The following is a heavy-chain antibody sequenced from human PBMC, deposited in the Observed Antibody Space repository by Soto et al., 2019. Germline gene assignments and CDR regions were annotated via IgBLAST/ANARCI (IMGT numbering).Heavy chain of an antibody. J-gene: IGHJ4*02. CDR3: AKGRGQNCNFDY. CDR2: ISGSGGTA. Sequence: EVQLLESGGGSVQPGGSLRLSCAASGFTFSSYAMHWVRRPPGKGLEWVSSISGSGGTAYYADSVKGRFSISRDSLVNTLYLQMNSLRAEAPAVYYCAKGRGQNCNFDYWGQGTLVTVSP. D-gene: IGHD3-10*01. V-gene: IGHV3-23*01. CDR1: GFTFSSYA.